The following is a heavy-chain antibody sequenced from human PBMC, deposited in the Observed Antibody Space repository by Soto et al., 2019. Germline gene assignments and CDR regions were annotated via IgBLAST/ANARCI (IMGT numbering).Heavy chain of an antibody. CDR1: GGSISSYY. Sequence: SETLSLTCTVSGGSISSYYWSWIRQPPGKGLEWIGYIYYSGSTNYNPSLKSRVTISVDTSKNQFSLKLSSVTAADTAVYYCARDHRGGRPLGPRGGSYPRDYGMDVWGQGTTVTVSS. V-gene: IGHV4-59*01. CDR3: ARDHRGGRPLGPRGGSYPRDYGMDV. J-gene: IGHJ6*02. D-gene: IGHD3-16*02. CDR2: IYYSGST.